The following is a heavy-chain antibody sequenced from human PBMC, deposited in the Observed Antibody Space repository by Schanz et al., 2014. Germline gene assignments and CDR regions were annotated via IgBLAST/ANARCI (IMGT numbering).Heavy chain of an antibody. Sequence: QVQLVESGGGVVQPGKSLRLSCAASGFTFSSYSMHWVRQAPGKGLEWVAVVSDDGNKKYYADSVKGRFTVSRDNSKNTLYLQLNSLRAEDTAVYYCARDFHGYGPHLDYWGQGSLXTVSS. CDR1: GFTFSSYS. CDR2: VSDDGNKK. J-gene: IGHJ4*02. CDR3: ARDFHGYGPHLDY. D-gene: IGHD5-12*01. V-gene: IGHV3-30*04.